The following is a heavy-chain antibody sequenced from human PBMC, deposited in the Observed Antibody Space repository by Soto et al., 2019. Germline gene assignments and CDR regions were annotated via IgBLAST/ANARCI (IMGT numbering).Heavy chain of an antibody. CDR2: IYYSGST. CDR3: ARDSPPYGNYNCFDP. CDR1: GGSISSYY. J-gene: IGHJ5*02. D-gene: IGHD1-7*01. Sequence: SETLSLTCTVSGGSISSYYWSWIRQPPGKGLEWIGYIYYSGSTNYNPSLKSRVTISVDTSKNQFSLKLSSVTAADTAVYYCARDSPPYGNYNCFDPWGQGTLVTVSS. V-gene: IGHV4-59*01.